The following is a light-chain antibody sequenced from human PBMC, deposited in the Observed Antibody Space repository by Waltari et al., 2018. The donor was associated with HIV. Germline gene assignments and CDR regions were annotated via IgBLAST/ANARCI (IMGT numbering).Light chain of an antibody. Sequence: EIVLTQSPDFQSVTPKGKVTITCRASQNIGSLHWYQQKPDQSPNLLIMYASQPISGVPSGFSGSGSGTDFTLTINGLEAEDAAVYCCHQSSSLPFTFGGGTKVEIK. CDR2: YAS. CDR1: QNIGS. J-gene: IGKJ4*01. CDR3: HQSSSLPFT. V-gene: IGKV6D-21*02.